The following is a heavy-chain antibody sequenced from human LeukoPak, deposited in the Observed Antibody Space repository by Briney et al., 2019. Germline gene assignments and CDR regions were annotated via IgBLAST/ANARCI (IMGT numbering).Heavy chain of an antibody. J-gene: IGHJ4*02. CDR2: INLNGDTK. D-gene: IGHD5-24*01. Sequence: GGSLRLSCAVSGFSVSSYGMSWVRQAPGKGLEWISAINLNGDTKYYADSVKGRFTISRDHSENTLYLHMNSLRTEDTAMYYCARSRDGYNPGFFYYFDYWGRGALVTVSS. CDR1: GFSVSSYG. CDR3: ARSRDGYNPGFFYYFDY. V-gene: IGHV3-23*01.